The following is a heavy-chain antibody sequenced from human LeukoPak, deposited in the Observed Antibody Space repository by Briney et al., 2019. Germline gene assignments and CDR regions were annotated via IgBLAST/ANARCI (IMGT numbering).Heavy chain of an antibody. Sequence: GGSPRLSCAASGFTFNTYSMNWVRQAPGRGLEWVSSISSWNYFIYYADSVKGRFTISRDNAKNEVYLQMNSLRAEDTAVYYCASMYWDNLRDYWGQGTLVTVSS. CDR3: ASMYWDNLRDY. D-gene: IGHD5-24*01. CDR1: GFTFNTYS. J-gene: IGHJ4*02. CDR2: ISSWNYFI. V-gene: IGHV3-21*01.